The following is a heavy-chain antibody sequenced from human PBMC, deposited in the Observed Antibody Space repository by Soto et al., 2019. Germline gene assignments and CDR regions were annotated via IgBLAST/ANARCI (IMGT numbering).Heavy chain of an antibody. CDR3: ARDTSEKWLCSGMDV. D-gene: IGHD6-19*01. CDR1: GYTFTSYG. Sequence: QVQLVQSGAEVKKPGASVKVSCKASGYTFTSYGISWVRQAPGQGLEWMGWISAYNGNTNYAQKLQGRVTMTTDTTTSKAYMELRSLSSDDTAVYYCARDTSEKWLCSGMDVWGQGTTVTVSS. V-gene: IGHV1-18*01. CDR2: ISAYNGNT. J-gene: IGHJ6*02.